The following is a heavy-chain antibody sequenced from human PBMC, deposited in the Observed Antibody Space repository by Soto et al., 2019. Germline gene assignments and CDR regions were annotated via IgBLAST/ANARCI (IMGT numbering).Heavy chain of an antibody. Sequence: QITLKESGPTLVKPTQTLTLTCTFSGFSLSTSVGGVGGIRQHPGKAMEWLALIYWDDDKRYSPSLKSRLTITQDPSKNLVILTMPNMDPLDTSTYCCAHSYDYGDHGRDWFGPWGQGTLVTVSS. D-gene: IGHD4-17*01. CDR3: AHSYDYGDHGRDWFGP. J-gene: IGHJ5*01. CDR2: IYWDDDK. CDR1: GFSLSTSVGG. V-gene: IGHV2-5*02.